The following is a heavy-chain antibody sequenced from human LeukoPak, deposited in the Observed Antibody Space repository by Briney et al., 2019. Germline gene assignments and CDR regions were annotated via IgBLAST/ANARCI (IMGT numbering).Heavy chain of an antibody. CDR1: GFTFSSYS. Sequence: GGSLRLSCAASGFTFSSYSMNWVRQAPGKGLEWVSSISSSSSYIYYADSVKVRFTISRDNAKNSLYLQMNSLRAEETAVYYCARRLLGYCSGGSCYSGYFQHWGQGTLVTVSS. CDR3: ARRLLGYCSGGSCYSGYFQH. CDR2: ISSSSSYI. D-gene: IGHD2-15*01. J-gene: IGHJ1*01. V-gene: IGHV3-21*01.